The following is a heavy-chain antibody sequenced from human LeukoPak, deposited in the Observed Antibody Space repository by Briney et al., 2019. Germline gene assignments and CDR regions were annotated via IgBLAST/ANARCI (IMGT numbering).Heavy chain of an antibody. J-gene: IGHJ4*02. CDR1: GFTFSSYS. Sequence: PGGSLRLSCAASGFTFSSYSMNWVRQAPGKGLEWVSYISSGGSSIYLADSVEGRFTISRDNGKNSLFLQMNSLRAEDTAVYYCARGRVDFDYWGQGTLVTVSS. D-gene: IGHD2-15*01. CDR3: ARGRVDFDY. CDR2: ISSGGSSI. V-gene: IGHV3-48*01.